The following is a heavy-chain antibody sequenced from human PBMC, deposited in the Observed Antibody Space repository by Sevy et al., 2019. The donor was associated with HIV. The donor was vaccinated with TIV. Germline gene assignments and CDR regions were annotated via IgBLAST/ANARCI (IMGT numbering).Heavy chain of an antibody. V-gene: IGHV4-30-4*01. CDR2: IYYSGST. D-gene: IGHD3-3*01. CDR1: GGSISSGDYY. CDR3: ARDLHNDFWSDGMDV. J-gene: IGHJ6*02. Sequence: SETLSLTCTVSGGSISSGDYYWSWIRQPPGKGLEWIGYIYYSGSTYYNPSLKSRVTISVDTSKNQFSLKLSSVTAADTAVYYCARDLHNDFWSDGMDVWGQGTTVTVS.